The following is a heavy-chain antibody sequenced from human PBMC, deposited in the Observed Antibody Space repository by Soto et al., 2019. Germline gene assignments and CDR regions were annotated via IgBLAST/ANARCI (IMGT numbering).Heavy chain of an antibody. Sequence: GGSLRLSCAASGFTFSSYAMHWVRQAPGKGLEWVAVISYDGSNKYYADSVKGRFTISRDNSKNTLYLQMNSLRAEDTAVYYCARVPFPTVSSTHYFDYWGQGTLVTVSS. D-gene: IGHD2-2*01. V-gene: IGHV3-30-3*01. J-gene: IGHJ4*02. CDR2: ISYDGSNK. CDR3: ARVPFPTVSSTHYFDY. CDR1: GFTFSSYA.